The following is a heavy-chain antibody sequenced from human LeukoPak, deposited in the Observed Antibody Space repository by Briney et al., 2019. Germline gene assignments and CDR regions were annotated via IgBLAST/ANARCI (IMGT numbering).Heavy chain of an antibody. V-gene: IGHV3-21*01. Sequence: GGSLRLSCAASRFTFSSYSMNWVRRAPGKGLEWVSSISSSSSYIYYADSVKGRFTISRDDAKNSLYLQMNSLRAEDTAVYYCARRQGRRGIVGPTILKGAFDIWGQGTKVTVSS. CDR1: RFTFSSYS. J-gene: IGHJ3*02. CDR3: ARRQGRRGIVGPTILKGAFDI. CDR2: ISSSSSYI. D-gene: IGHD1-26*01.